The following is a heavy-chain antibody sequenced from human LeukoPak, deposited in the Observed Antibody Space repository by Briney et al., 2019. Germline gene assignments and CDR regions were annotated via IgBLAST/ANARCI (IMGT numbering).Heavy chain of an antibody. CDR3: ARDLEGSGSYYNY. CDR1: GGTFSSYA. V-gene: IGHV1-69*05. D-gene: IGHD3-10*01. CDR2: IIPIFGTA. J-gene: IGHJ4*02. Sequence: SVKVSCKASGGTFSSYAISWVRQAPGQGLEWMGGIIPIFGTANYAQKFQGRVTISTDESTSTAYMELSSLRSEDTAVYYCARDLEGSGSYYNYWGQGTLVTVSS.